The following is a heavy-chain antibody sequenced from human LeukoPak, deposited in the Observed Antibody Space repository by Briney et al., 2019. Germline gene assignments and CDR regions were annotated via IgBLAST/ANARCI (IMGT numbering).Heavy chain of an antibody. V-gene: IGHV1-8*03. J-gene: IGHJ4*02. D-gene: IGHD6-6*01. CDR3: ARGRYEVAARDLDY. CDR1: GYTFTSYD. CDR2: MNPNSGNT. Sequence: ASVKVSCKASGYTFTSYDINWVRQATGQGLEWMGWMNPNSGNTGYAQKFQGRVTITRNTSISTAYMELSSLRSEDTAVYYCARGRYEVAARDLDYWGQGTLVTVSS.